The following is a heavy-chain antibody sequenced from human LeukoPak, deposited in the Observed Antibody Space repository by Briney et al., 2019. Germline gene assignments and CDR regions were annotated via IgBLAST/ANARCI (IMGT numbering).Heavy chain of an antibody. V-gene: IGHV3-7*01. J-gene: IGHJ6*03. CDR1: GFTFSSYW. CDR2: IKQDGSEK. CDR3: ARDPLTLYNYYMDV. D-gene: IGHD3-9*01. Sequence: GGSLRLSCAASGFTFSSYWMSWVRQVPGKGLEWVAKIKQDGSEKHYVDSVKGRFTISRDNAKNSLYLQMNSLRAEDTAVYYCARDPLTLYNYYMDVWGKGTTVTVSS.